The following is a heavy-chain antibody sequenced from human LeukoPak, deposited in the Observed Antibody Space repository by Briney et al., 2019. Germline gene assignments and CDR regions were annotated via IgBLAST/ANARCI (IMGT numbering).Heavy chain of an antibody. CDR2: INHSGST. CDR3: ARSSGAAAGTGRLIYYMDV. D-gene: IGHD6-13*01. CDR1: GGSFSGYY. Sequence: PSETLSLTCAVYGGSFSGYYWSWIRPPPGKGLAWIGEINHSGSTNYHPSLKSRVTISVDTSKNQFSLKLSSVTAADTAVYYCARSSGAAAGTGRLIYYMDVWGKGTTATVSS. J-gene: IGHJ6*03. V-gene: IGHV4-34*01.